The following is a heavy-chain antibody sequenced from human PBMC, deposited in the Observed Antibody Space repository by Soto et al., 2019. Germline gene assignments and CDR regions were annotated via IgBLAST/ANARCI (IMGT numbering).Heavy chain of an antibody. CDR1: GFTFSSYA. CDR2: ISGSGGST. J-gene: IGHJ5*02. V-gene: IGHV3-23*01. CDR3: ARGSYPRRDNWFDP. Sequence: RLCCAASGFTFSSYAMSWFPQAPRQGLEWVSAISGSGGSTYYEDSVKGRFTISRDNSKNTLYLQMDSLRADDTAVYYYARGSYPRRDNWFDPWGQGTLVTVSS. D-gene: IGHD6-6*01.